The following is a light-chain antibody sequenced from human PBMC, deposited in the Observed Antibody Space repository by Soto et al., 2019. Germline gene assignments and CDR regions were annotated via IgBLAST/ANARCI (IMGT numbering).Light chain of an antibody. CDR3: QRNYNAP. J-gene: IGKJ3*01. V-gene: IGKV1-27*01. CDR2: SAS. Sequence: DIRMTQSPSTLSGSVGDRVTITCRASQTISSWLAWYQQKPGKAPKLLIYSASNLQSGVPSRFSGSGSGTDFTLTISSLQPEDVATYYGQRNYNAPFGPGTKVDIK. CDR1: QTISSW.